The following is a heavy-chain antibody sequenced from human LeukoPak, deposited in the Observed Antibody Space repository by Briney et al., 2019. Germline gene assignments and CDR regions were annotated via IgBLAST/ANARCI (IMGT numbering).Heavy chain of an antibody. D-gene: IGHD5-24*01. Sequence: GESLKISCKTSGYYFNNYWITWVRQMPGKGLEWMGIIYPGDSDTRYSPSFQGQVTISADKSISTAYLQWSSLKASDTAMYYCARQGGGDGYNWGDYWGQGTLVTVSS. J-gene: IGHJ4*02. V-gene: IGHV5-51*01. CDR2: IYPGDSDT. CDR3: ARQGGGDGYNWGDY. CDR1: GYYFNNYW.